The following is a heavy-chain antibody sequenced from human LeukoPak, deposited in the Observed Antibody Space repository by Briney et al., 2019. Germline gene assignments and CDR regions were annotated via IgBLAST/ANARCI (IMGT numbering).Heavy chain of an antibody. J-gene: IGHJ4*02. CDR2: IIPIFGTA. D-gene: IGHD2-2*01. CDR3: AKGYSSTSYCLDY. V-gene: IGHV1-69*13. CDR1: GGTFSNYA. Sequence: SVKVSCKASGGTFSNYAISWVRQAPGQGLEWMGGIIPIFGTANYAQKFQGRVTITADESTSTAYMELSSLRSEDTAVYYCAKGYSSTSYCLDYWGQGTLVTVSS.